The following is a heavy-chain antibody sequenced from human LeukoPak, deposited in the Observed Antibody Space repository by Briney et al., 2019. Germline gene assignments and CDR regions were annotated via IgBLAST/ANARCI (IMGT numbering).Heavy chain of an antibody. CDR3: ARSQAFCSSTTCYVNWFDP. CDR2: IYYSGSN. V-gene: IGHV4-59*01. J-gene: IGHJ5*02. CDR1: GGSISTYY. Sequence: SETLSLTCTVSGGSISTYYWSWIRQPPGKGLQWIGYIYYSGSNKYNPSRKSRGTISVDKSKNQFSLKLSSVTAADTEVYYCARSQAFCSSTTCYVNWFDPWGQGTLVTVSS. D-gene: IGHD2-2*01.